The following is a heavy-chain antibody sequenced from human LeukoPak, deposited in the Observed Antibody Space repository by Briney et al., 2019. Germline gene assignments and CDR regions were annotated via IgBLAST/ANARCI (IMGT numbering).Heavy chain of an antibody. CDR2: IYYSGYT. V-gene: IGHV4-59*08. D-gene: IGHD3-22*01. Sequence: SETLSLTCTVSGASITTYYWSWIRQPPGKGLEWIAYIYYSGYTNYNASLKSRVTISVDTSKNQVPLKLTSVTAADTAVYYCARHYSITGGRLSGYWLDPWGQGTRVTVSS. CDR3: ARHYSITGGRLSGYWLDP. CDR1: GASITTYY. J-gene: IGHJ5*02.